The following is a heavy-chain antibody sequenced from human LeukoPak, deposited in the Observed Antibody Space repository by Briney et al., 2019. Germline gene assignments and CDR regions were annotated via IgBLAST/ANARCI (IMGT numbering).Heavy chain of an antibody. J-gene: IGHJ6*02. D-gene: IGHD3-3*01. V-gene: IGHV1-18*01. CDR3: ARGCPYYDFWSGYGTNYYYGMDV. CDR1: GSTFTSYG. CDR2: ISAYNGNT. Sequence: ALVKVSCKASGSTFTSYGISWVRQAPGQGLEWMGWISAYNGNTDYAQKLQGRVTMTTDTSTSTAYMELRSLRSDDTAVYYCARGCPYYDFWSGYGTNYYYGMDVWGQGTTVTVSS.